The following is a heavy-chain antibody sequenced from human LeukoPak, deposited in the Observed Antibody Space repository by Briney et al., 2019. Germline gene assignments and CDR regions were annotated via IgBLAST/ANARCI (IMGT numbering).Heavy chain of an antibody. Sequence: SETLSLTCTVSGGSISSSSYYWGRIRQPPGKGLEWIGSIYYSGSTYYNPSLKSRVTISVDTSKNQFSLKLSSVTAADTAVYYCAGISSSWYMSEYFQHWGQGTLVTVSS. CDR1: GGSISSSSYY. CDR3: AGISSSWYMSEYFQH. V-gene: IGHV4-39*01. J-gene: IGHJ1*01. D-gene: IGHD6-13*01. CDR2: IYYSGST.